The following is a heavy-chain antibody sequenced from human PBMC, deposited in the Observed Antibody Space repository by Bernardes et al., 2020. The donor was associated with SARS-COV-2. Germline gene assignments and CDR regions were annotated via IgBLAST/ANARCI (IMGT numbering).Heavy chain of an antibody. CDR3: ARNIDSLDY. J-gene: IGHJ4*02. V-gene: IGHV4-59*01. CDR2: MSYSGTT. D-gene: IGHD4-4*01. CDR1: GGSMSEYS. Sequence: SETLSLTCTVSGGSMSEYSWTWIRQPPGKGLEWIGYMSYSGTTNYNPSLKSRVTISLDTSKRQFSLKLSSVTTADTALYYCARNIDSLDYWGKGILVTVSS.